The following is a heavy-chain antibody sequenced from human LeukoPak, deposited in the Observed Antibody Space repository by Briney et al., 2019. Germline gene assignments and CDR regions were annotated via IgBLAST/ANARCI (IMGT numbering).Heavy chain of an antibody. CDR3: ARELCSTTTCYFDY. J-gene: IGHJ4*02. CDR2: IYYTGST. V-gene: IGHV4-59*01. Sequence: SETLSLTCSVPGGSISSYYWSWIRQPPGKGLEWIGYIYYTGSTNYNPSLKSRVTISLDTSMNQFSLKLNSVTAADTAVYYCARELCSTTTCYFDYWGQGTLVTVSS. CDR1: GGSISSYY. D-gene: IGHD2-2*01.